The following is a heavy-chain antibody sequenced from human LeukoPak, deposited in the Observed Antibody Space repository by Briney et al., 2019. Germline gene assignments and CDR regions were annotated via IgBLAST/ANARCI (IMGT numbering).Heavy chain of an antibody. V-gene: IGHV1-2*02. Sequence: ASVKVSCKASGYTFTGYCMHWVRQAPGQGLEWMGWVNPNSGGTNYAQKFQGRATMTRDTSISTAYMELSRLRSDDTAVYYCARLSHYYYYDSSGYHFDAFDIWGQGTMVTVSS. J-gene: IGHJ3*02. D-gene: IGHD3-22*01. CDR1: GYTFTGYC. CDR3: ARLSHYYYYDSSGYHFDAFDI. CDR2: VNPNSGGT.